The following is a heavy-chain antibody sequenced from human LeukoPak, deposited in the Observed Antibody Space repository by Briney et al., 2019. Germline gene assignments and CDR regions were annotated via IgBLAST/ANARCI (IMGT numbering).Heavy chain of an antibody. D-gene: IGHD3-22*01. Sequence: GGSLRLSCSASGFTFSRYLMHWVRQAPGKGLEYVSAISTNGGSTYYADSVKGRFTISRDNSKNTLYLQMSSLRTEDTAVYYCVKDANYYDSSGYYDYWGQGTLATVSS. CDR2: ISTNGGST. CDR1: GFTFSRYL. J-gene: IGHJ4*02. V-gene: IGHV3-64D*06. CDR3: VKDANYYDSSGYYDY.